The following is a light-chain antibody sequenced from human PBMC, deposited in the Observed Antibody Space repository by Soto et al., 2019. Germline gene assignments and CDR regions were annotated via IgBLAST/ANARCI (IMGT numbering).Light chain of an antibody. CDR2: DAF. CDR3: QQYNSYSPLT. V-gene: IGKV1-5*01. J-gene: IGKJ4*01. Sequence: DIQMTQSPSRLSASVGDRVTITGRASQSISSWLAWYQQKPGKAPKLLIFDAFSLESGVPSRFSGSRSGTEFTLTISSLQLDDYATYYCQQYNSYSPLTFGGGNKVEIK. CDR1: QSISSW.